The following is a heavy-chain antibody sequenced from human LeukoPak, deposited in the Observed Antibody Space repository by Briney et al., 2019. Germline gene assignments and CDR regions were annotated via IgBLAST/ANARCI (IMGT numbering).Heavy chain of an antibody. D-gene: IGHD5-18*01. Sequence: GGSLRLSCAASGFTVITNYISWVRQAPGKGLEWVSVIYGGGSTYYADSVKGRFTFSRDDSKNTLNLQMNSLRAEDTAVYYCAKHGDTAMWLDYWGQGTLVTVSS. J-gene: IGHJ4*02. CDR1: GFTVITNY. CDR3: AKHGDTAMWLDY. V-gene: IGHV3-53*01. CDR2: IYGGGST.